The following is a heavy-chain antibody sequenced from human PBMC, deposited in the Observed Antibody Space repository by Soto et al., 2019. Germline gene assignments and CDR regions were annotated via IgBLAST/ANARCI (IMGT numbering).Heavy chain of an antibody. CDR3: ARASYYDFWSGYYHYYFGY. Sequence: SETLSLTCTVSGGSISSYYWSWIRQPPGKGLEWIGYIYYSGSTNYNPSLKSRVTISVDTSKNQFSLKLSSVTAADTAVYYCARASYYDFWSGYYHYYFGYWGQGTLVTVSS. D-gene: IGHD3-3*01. CDR1: GGSISSYY. J-gene: IGHJ4*02. CDR2: IYYSGST. V-gene: IGHV4-59*01.